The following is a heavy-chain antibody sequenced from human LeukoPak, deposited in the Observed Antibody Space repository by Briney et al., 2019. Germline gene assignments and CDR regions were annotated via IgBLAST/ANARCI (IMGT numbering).Heavy chain of an antibody. D-gene: IGHD6-19*01. CDR2: IKQDGSEK. V-gene: IGHV3-7*01. CDR3: ARETEAQEWLVRYYYYMDV. J-gene: IGHJ6*03. Sequence: GGSLRLSCVASGFTVSSYWMSWVRQAPGKGLEWVANIKQDGSEKYYVDSVKGRFTISRDNAKNSLYLQMNSLRAEDTAVYYCARETEAQEWLVRYYYYMDVWGKGATVTISS. CDR1: GFTVSSYW.